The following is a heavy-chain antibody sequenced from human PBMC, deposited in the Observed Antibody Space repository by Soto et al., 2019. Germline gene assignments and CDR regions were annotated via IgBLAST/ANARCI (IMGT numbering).Heavy chain of an antibody. J-gene: IGHJ4*02. Sequence: ASVKVSCKASGGTFSSYAISWVRQAPGQGLEWMGGIIPIFGTANYAQKFQGRVTITADESTSTAYMELSSLRSEDTAVYYCARLNRGPQTFDYWGQGTLVTVSS. CDR1: GGTFSSYA. V-gene: IGHV1-69*13. CDR2: IIPIFGTA. D-gene: IGHD3-16*01. CDR3: ARLNRGPQTFDY.